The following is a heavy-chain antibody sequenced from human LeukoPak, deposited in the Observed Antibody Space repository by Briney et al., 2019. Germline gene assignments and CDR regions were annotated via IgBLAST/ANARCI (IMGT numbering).Heavy chain of an antibody. CDR1: GGTLSSYA. CDR2: IIPIFGTA. V-gene: IGHV1-69*13. CDR3: ARWAPDTIFGVVPNYYYYMDV. Sequence: ASVKVSCKASGGTLSSYAISWVRQAPGQGLEWMGGIIPIFGTANYAQKFQGRVTITADESTSTAYMELSSLRSEDTAVYYCARWAPDTIFGVVPNYYYYMDVWGKGTTVTVSS. D-gene: IGHD3-3*01. J-gene: IGHJ6*03.